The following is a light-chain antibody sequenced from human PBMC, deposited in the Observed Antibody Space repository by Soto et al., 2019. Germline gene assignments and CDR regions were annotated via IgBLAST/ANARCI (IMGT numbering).Light chain of an antibody. V-gene: IGKV3-20*01. CDR2: GAS. J-gene: IGKJ5*01. CDR1: QSVSSR. CDR3: QNYVERSPIT. Sequence: EIVRTQCRGRLSMSVGARAIHYCRASQSVSSRLAWYQQKPGQAPRLLISGASSRATGIPDRFSVSGSGTDFTLTISGLETQDYALYDCQNYVERSPITVGQGTRLEIK.